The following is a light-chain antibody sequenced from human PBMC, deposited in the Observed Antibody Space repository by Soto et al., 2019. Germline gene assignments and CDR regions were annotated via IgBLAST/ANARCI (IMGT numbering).Light chain of an antibody. Sequence: QSGLTQPPSASGSPGQSVTISCTGTSRDIGTYKYVSWYQQRPGKAPKLLIYGNSNRPSGVPDRFSGSKSGTSASLAITGLQAEDEADYYCQSYDSSLSGSWVFGGGTKLTVL. V-gene: IGLV2-8*01. CDR2: GNS. CDR1: SRDIGTYKY. J-gene: IGLJ3*02. CDR3: QSYDSSLSGSWV.